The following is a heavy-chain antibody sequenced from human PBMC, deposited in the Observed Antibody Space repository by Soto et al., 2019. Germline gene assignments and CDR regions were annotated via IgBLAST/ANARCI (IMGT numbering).Heavy chain of an antibody. CDR3: ARELYCSGGSCYPSDL. Sequence: ASVKVSCKASGYTFTSYGMSWVRQSPGQGLEWMGWISAYNGNTNYAQKLQGRVTMTTDTSTSTAYMELRSLRSDDTAVYYCARELYCSGGSCYPSDLWGRGTLVTVSS. V-gene: IGHV1-18*01. J-gene: IGHJ2*01. D-gene: IGHD2-15*01. CDR1: GYTFTSYG. CDR2: ISAYNGNT.